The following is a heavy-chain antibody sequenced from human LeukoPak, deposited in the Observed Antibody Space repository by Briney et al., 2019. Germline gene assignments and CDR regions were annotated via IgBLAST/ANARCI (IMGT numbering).Heavy chain of an antibody. J-gene: IGHJ4*02. CDR3: ARDLYSSGWSLADY. CDR1: GYTFTSYG. D-gene: IGHD6-19*01. Sequence: ASVKVPCKASGYTFTSYGISWVRQAPGQGLEWMGWISAYNGNTNYAQKLQGRVTMTTDTSTSTAYMELRSLRSDDTAVYYCARDLYSSGWSLADYWGQGTLVTVSS. V-gene: IGHV1-18*01. CDR2: ISAYNGNT.